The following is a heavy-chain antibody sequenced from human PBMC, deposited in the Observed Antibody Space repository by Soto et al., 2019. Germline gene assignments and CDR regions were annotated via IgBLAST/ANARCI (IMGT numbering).Heavy chain of an antibody. J-gene: IGHJ6*02. CDR3: AKDRVWFGELFTYGMDV. V-gene: IGHV3-30*18. CDR1: GFTFSSYG. CDR2: ISYDGSNK. Sequence: QVQLVESGGGVVQPGRSLRLSCAASGFTFSSYGMHWVRQAPGKGLEWVAVISYDGSNKYYADSVKGRFTISRDNSKNTLYLQMNSLRAEDTAVYYCAKDRVWFGELFTYGMDVWGQGTTVTVSS. D-gene: IGHD3-10*01.